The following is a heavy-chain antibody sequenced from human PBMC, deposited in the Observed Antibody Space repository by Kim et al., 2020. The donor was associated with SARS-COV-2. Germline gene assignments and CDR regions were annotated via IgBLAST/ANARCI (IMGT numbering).Heavy chain of an antibody. V-gene: IGHV4-34*01. D-gene: IGHD2-2*01. Sequence: PSLKSRVTISVDTSKNQSSLKLSSVTAADTAVYYCARGVPAAMRVNWFDPWGQGTLVTVSS. J-gene: IGHJ5*02. CDR3: ARGVPAAMRVNWFDP.